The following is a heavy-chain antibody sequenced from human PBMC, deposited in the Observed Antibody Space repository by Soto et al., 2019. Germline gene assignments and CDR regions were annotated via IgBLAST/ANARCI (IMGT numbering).Heavy chain of an antibody. CDR3: AKDAIVGATTPPADY. J-gene: IGHJ4*02. Sequence: QVQLVESGGGVVQPGSSLRLSCAASGFTFSSYGMHWVRQAPGKGLEWVAVISYDGSNKYYADSVKGRFTISRDNSQHTLYLQQNGLGAEDTAVYYCAKDAIVGATTPPADYWGQGSLVSVSS. CDR1: GFTFSSYG. CDR2: ISYDGSNK. V-gene: IGHV3-30*18. D-gene: IGHD1-26*01.